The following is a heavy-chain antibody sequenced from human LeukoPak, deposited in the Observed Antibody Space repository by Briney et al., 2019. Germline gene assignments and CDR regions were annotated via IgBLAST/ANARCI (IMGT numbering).Heavy chain of an antibody. V-gene: IGHV3-43*02. CDR2: ISEDGVTT. CDR1: GYTFTESV. Sequence: GGSLRLSCTHPGYTFTESVPRWVRQVPGKRLEWVALISEDGVTTDNATSVEGRFTISRDNTQKSLFLEMNNLGTEDTALYHCAKSGLGDHGIFAGRGSPYYYYYLDVWGKGTTVIVSS. D-gene: IGHD2-21*02. CDR3: AKSGLGDHGIFAGRGSPYYYYYLDV. J-gene: IGHJ6*03.